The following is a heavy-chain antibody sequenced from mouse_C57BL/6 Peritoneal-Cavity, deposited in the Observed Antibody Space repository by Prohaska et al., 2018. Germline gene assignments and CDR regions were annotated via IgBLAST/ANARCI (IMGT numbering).Heavy chain of an antibody. V-gene: IGHV4-1*01. CDR3: ARPPLLSHWYFDV. J-gene: IGHJ1*03. CDR2: INPESRTI. D-gene: IGHD2-1*01. CDR1: GIDFSRYW. Sequence: EVKLLQSGGGLVQPGGSLKLSCAASGIDFSRYWMSWVRRALGKGLEWIGEINPESRTINYAPSLKDKFIISRDNAKNTLYLQMSKVRSEDTALYYCARPPLLSHWYFDVWGTGTTVTVSS.